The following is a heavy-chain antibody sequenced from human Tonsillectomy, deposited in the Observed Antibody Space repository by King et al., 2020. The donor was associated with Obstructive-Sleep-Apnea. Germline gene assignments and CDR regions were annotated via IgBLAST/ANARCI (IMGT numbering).Heavy chain of an antibody. D-gene: IGHD6-13*01. CDR1: GGSVSSGSYY. CDR3: ARDSGSSWPYWYFDP. J-gene: IGHJ2*01. V-gene: IGHV4-61*01. Sequence: QLQESGPGLVKPSETLSLTCTVSGGSVSSGSYYWSWIRQPPGKGLEWIGYIYYSGSTNYNPSLKSRVTISVDTSKNQFSLKLSSVTAADTAVYYCARDSGSSWPYWYFDPWGRGTLVTVSS. CDR2: IYYSGST.